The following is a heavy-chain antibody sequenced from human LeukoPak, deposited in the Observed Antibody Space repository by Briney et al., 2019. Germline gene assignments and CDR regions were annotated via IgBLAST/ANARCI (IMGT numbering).Heavy chain of an antibody. CDR1: GFTFSSYG. J-gene: IGHJ4*02. Sequence: GRSLRLSCAASGFTFSSYGMHWVRQAPGKGLEWVAVISYDGSNKYYADSVKGRFTISRDNSKNTLYLQMNSLRAEDTAVYYCAKEGQSREYYFDYWGQGTLVTVSS. V-gene: IGHV3-30*18. CDR2: ISYDGSNK. D-gene: IGHD3-10*01. CDR3: AKEGQSREYYFDY.